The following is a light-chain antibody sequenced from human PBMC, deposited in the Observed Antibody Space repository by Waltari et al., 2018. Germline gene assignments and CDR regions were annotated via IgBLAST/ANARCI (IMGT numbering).Light chain of an antibody. V-gene: IGKV3-15*01. CDR1: QHVGSD. Sequence: EIVMTQSPVILSVSPGDGATLSCRASQHVGSDLAWYQQQPGQPPRPLIYDASTRASDIPARFSGRGSGTEFTLTISSLQSEDFAIYYCQQYNERPPLTFGGGTKVDIK. CDR3: QQYNERPPLT. J-gene: IGKJ4*01. CDR2: DAS.